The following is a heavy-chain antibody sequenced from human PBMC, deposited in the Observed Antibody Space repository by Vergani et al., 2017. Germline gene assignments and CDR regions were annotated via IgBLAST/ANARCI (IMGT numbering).Heavy chain of an antibody. J-gene: IGHJ2*01. CDR3: ARNIAAAGNWYFDL. V-gene: IGHV4-61*02. Sequence: QVQLQESGPGLVKPSQTLSLTCTVSGGSISSGSYYWSWIRQPAGKGLEWIGRIYTSGSTNYNPSLKSRVTISVDTSKNQFSLKLSSLTAADTAVYYCARNIAAAGNWYFDLWGRGTLVTGSS. CDR2: IYTSGST. D-gene: IGHD6-13*01. CDR1: GGSISSGSYY.